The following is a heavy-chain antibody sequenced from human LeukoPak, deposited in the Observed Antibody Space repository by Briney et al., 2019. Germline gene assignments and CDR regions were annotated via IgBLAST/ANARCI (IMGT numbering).Heavy chain of an antibody. J-gene: IGHJ4*02. CDR2: IIPIFGTA. V-gene: IGHV1-69*05. Sequence: SVKVSCKASGGTFSSYAISWVRQAPGQGLEWMGRIIPIFGTANYAQKFQGRVTITTDESTGTAYMELSSLRSEDTAVYYCARDAYYYDSSGYGYWGQGTLVTVSS. CDR1: GGTFSSYA. CDR3: ARDAYYYDSSGYGY. D-gene: IGHD3-22*01.